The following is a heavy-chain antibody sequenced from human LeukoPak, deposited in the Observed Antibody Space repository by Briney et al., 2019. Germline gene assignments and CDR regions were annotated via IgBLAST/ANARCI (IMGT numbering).Heavy chain of an antibody. V-gene: IGHV3-7*01. D-gene: IGHD6-13*01. CDR3: GGFGYEAAVDL. Sequence: GGSLRLSCAASGFMFSTYWMTWVRQARGKGREWVANIKPDGGETYYVDSVKGRFTISRDNTKNLLYLQMNSLRGEDAAVYYCGGFGYEAAVDLWGQGTLVTVSS. J-gene: IGHJ4*02. CDR1: GFMFSTYW. CDR2: IKPDGGET.